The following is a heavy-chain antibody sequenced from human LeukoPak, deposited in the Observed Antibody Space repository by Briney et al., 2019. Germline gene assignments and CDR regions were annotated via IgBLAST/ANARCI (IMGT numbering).Heavy chain of an antibody. Sequence: PSETLSLTCTVSGGSISSYCWSWIRQPPGKGLEWIGYIYYSGSTNYNPSLKSRVTISVDTSKNQFSLKLSSVTAADTAVYYCARPVVTMVRGVIIGFDAFDIWGQGTMVTVSS. D-gene: IGHD3-10*01. CDR1: GGSISSYC. J-gene: IGHJ3*02. V-gene: IGHV4-59*08. CDR3: ARPVVTMVRGVIIGFDAFDI. CDR2: IYYSGST.